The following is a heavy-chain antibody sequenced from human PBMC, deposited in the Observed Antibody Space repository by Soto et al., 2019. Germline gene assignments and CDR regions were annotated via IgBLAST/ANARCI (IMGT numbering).Heavy chain of an antibody. CDR3: ARQQQLEPNYYYYYGMDV. Sequence: PGESLKISCKGSGYSFTSYWIGWVRQMPGKGLEWMGIIYPGDSDTRYSPSFQGQVTISADKSISTAYLQWSSLKASDTAMYYCARQQQLEPNYYYYYGMDVWRQRTTVTVSS. V-gene: IGHV5-51*01. CDR2: IYPGDSDT. CDR1: GYSFTSYW. J-gene: IGHJ6*02. D-gene: IGHD6-13*01.